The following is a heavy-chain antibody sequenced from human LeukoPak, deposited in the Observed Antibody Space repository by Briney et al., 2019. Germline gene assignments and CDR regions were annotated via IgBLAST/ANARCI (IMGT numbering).Heavy chain of an antibody. CDR1: GGTFSSYA. CDR2: IIPILGIA. D-gene: IGHD6-6*01. V-gene: IGHV1-69*04. J-gene: IGHJ4*02. Sequence: ASVKVSCKASGGTFSSYAISWVRQAPGQGLEWMGRIIPILGIANYAQKFQGRVTITADKSTSTAYMELSSLRSEDTAVYYCAREREYSSSFLPDYWGQGTLVTVSS. CDR3: AREREYSSSFLPDY.